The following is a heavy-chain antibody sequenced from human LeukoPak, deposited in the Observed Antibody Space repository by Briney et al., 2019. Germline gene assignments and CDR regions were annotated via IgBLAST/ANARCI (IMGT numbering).Heavy chain of an antibody. CDR3: ARASDDYGDYNYFDY. V-gene: IGHV4-38-2*02. CDR1: GYSISSGYY. Sequence: SETLSLTCTVSGYSISSGYYWGWIRQPPGKGLEWIGSIYHGGSTYYNPSLKSRATISEDTSKNQFSLKLSSVTAADTAMHYCARASDDYGDYNYFDYWGQGTLVTVSS. J-gene: IGHJ4*02. D-gene: IGHD4-17*01. CDR2: IYHGGST.